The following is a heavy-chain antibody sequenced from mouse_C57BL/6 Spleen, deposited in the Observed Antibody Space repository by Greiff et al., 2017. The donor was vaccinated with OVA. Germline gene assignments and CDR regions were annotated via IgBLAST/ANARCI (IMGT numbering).Heavy chain of an antibody. V-gene: IGHV1-69*01. D-gene: IGHD1-1*01. CDR2: IDPSDSYT. CDR3: ARGGAYGSRRFDY. Sequence: VQLQQPGAELVMPGASVKLSCKASGYTFTSYWMHWVKQRPGQGLEWIGEIDPSDSYTNYNQKFKGKSTLTVDKSSSTAYMQLSSLTSEDSAVYDCARGGAYGSRRFDYWGQGTTLTVSS. J-gene: IGHJ2*01. CDR1: GYTFTSYW.